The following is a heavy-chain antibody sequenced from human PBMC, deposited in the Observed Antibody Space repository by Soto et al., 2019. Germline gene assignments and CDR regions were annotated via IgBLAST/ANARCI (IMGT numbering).Heavy chain of an antibody. J-gene: IGHJ4*02. CDR3: ARSGYSYGYLDY. CDR2: IYHSGSS. CDR1: GGSISSGGYS. V-gene: IGHV4-30-2*01. D-gene: IGHD5-18*01. Sequence: KSSETLSLTCTVSGGSISSGGYSWSWIRQPPGKDLEWIGYIYHSGSSYYNPSLKSRVTISVDRSKNQFSLRLSSLTAADTAMYYCARSGYSYGYLDYWGQGTLVTVSS.